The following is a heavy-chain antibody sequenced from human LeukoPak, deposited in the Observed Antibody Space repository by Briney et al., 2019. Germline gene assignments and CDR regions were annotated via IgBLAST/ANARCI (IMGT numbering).Heavy chain of an antibody. J-gene: IGHJ4*02. Sequence: GASVKVSCKASGGTFSSYAISWVRQAPGQGLEWMGGIIPIFGTANYAQKFQGRVTITADKSTSTAYMELSSLRSEDTAVYYCARAHGITGTTRGYFDYWGQGTLVTVSS. CDR3: ARAHGITGTTRGYFDY. CDR2: IIPIFGTA. CDR1: GGTFSSYA. D-gene: IGHD1-20*01. V-gene: IGHV1-69*06.